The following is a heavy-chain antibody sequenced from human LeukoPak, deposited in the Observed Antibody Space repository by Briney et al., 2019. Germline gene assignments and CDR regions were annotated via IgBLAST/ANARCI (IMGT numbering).Heavy chain of an antibody. Sequence: SETLSLTCTVSGGSISSYCWSWIRQPPGKGLEWIGYIYYSGTTNYNPSLKSRVTISVDTSKNQFSLKLSSVTAADTAVYYCAREDYCSGGSCYSGYFQHWGQGTLVTVSS. V-gene: IGHV4-59*01. J-gene: IGHJ1*01. CDR3: AREDYCSGGSCYSGYFQH. D-gene: IGHD2-15*01. CDR1: GGSISSYC. CDR2: IYYSGTT.